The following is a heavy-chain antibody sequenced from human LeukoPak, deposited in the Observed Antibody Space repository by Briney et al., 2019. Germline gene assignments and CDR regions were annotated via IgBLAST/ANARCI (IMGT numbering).Heavy chain of an antibody. CDR1: GFTFSIYA. Sequence: GGSLRLSCAASGFTFSIYAMSWVRQAPGKGLEWVSAITGSSGHTYYADSVKGRFTISRDNSKNMLYLQINSLRAEDTAVYYCAKEWYSSGYHGFDYWGQGTLVTVSS. V-gene: IGHV3-23*01. D-gene: IGHD3-22*01. CDR3: AKEWYSSGYHGFDY. CDR2: ITGSSGHT. J-gene: IGHJ4*02.